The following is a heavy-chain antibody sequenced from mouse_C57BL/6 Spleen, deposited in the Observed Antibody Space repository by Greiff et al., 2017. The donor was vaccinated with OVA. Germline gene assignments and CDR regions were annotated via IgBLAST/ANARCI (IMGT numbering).Heavy chain of an antibody. CDR3: ASHSYYYGSSYGYFDV. CDR1: GFTFSDYY. V-gene: IGHV5-12*01. J-gene: IGHJ1*03. CDR2: ISNGGGST. Sequence: VQLKESGGGLVQPGGSLKLSCAASGFTFSDYYMYWVRQTPEKRLEWVAYISNGGGSTYYPDTVKGRFTISRDNAKNTLYLQMSRLKSEDTAMYYCASHSYYYGSSYGYFDVWGTGTTVTVSS. D-gene: IGHD1-1*01.